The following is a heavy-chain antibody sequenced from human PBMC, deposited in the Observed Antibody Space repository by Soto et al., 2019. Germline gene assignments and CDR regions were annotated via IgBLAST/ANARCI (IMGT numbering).Heavy chain of an antibody. Sequence: PGGSLRLSCAASGFTFSSSTMSWVRQPSGKGLEWVSAISSSSSYIYYADSLKGRFTISRDNAKNSLYLQMHNLRAEDTALYYCARDLGEVSAFWGQGNLVTVSS. CDR1: GFTFSSST. V-gene: IGHV3-21*06. CDR3: ARDLGEVSAF. J-gene: IGHJ4*02. CDR2: ISSSSSYI. D-gene: IGHD3-10*01.